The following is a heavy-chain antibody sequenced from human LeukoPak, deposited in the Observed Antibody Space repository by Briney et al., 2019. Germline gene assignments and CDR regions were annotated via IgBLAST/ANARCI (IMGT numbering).Heavy chain of an antibody. J-gene: IGHJ6*03. CDR1: GFTFVDYA. V-gene: IGHV3-9*01. Sequence: GGSLRLSCAASGFTFVDYAMHWVRQAPGKGLEWVSGISWNSGSIGYADSVKGRFTISRDNAKNSLYLQMNSLRAEDTALYYCAKDIIPQGFYYYMDVWGKGTTVTVSS. CDR2: ISWNSGSI. D-gene: IGHD3-16*02. CDR3: AKDIIPQGFYYYMDV.